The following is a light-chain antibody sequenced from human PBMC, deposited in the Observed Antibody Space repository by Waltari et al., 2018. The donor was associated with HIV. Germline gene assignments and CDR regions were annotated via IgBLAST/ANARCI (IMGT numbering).Light chain of an antibody. J-gene: IGLJ2*01. CDR1: GHHGGGSNY. CDR2: DVT. CDR3: SSYAGSAVV. V-gene: IGLV2-8*01. Sequence: QSALPQPPSASASPGPSVTTSYPGTGHHGGGSNYVSWYPVHPGKAPKLLIYDVTKRPSGVPDRFSGSKSGNTASLTVSGLQGDDEADYYCSSYAGSAVVFGGGTKLTVL.